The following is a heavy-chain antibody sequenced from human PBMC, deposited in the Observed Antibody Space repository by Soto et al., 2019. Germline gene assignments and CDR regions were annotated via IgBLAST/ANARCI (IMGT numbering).Heavy chain of an antibody. D-gene: IGHD3-3*01. CDR2: TKQDGSER. J-gene: IGHJ4*02. CDR1: GFSFGTYW. V-gene: IGHV3-7*03. CDR3: ARDVGPITIFGEALSGYFDF. Sequence: PVGSLRLSCAVSGFSFGTYWMSWVRQAPGKGLEWLASTKQDGSERYYLDSVKGRFTISRDNAKDSLSLQMNSLRGEDTAFYYCARDVGPITIFGEALSGYFDFWGQGTLVTVSS.